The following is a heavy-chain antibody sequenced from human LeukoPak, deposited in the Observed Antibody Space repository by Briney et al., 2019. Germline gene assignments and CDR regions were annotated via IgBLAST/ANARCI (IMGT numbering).Heavy chain of an antibody. V-gene: IGHV1-18*01. CDR3: ARVLRYDFWSAYYFDY. CDR2: ISTYNGNT. Sequence: ASVKVSCKASGYTFNSYDISWVRQAPGQGLEWMAWISTYNGNTNYAQKVQGRATMTTDTSTSTAYMELRSLRSDDTAVYYCARVLRYDFWSAYYFDYWGQGTLDTVSS. J-gene: IGHJ4*02. D-gene: IGHD3-3*01. CDR1: GYTFNSYD.